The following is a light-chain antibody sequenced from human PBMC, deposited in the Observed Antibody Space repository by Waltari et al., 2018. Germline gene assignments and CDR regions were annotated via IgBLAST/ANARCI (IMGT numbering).Light chain of an antibody. V-gene: IGKV1-8*01. J-gene: IGKJ4*01. Sequence: AIRMTQSPSSFSASTGDRVTITCRANEGITSYLAWYQQKPGKAPKLLIYAASTVHSGVPSRFSGSGSGTDFTLTISCLQSEDFATYYCQQYFSYPLTFGGGTKVEIK. CDR1: EGITSY. CDR3: QQYFSYPLT. CDR2: AAS.